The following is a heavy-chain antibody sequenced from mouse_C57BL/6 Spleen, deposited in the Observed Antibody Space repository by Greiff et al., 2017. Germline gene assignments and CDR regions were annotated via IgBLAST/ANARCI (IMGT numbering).Heavy chain of an antibody. V-gene: IGHV1-82*01. D-gene: IGHD2-5*01. CDR2: IYPGDGDT. J-gene: IGHJ2*01. Sequence: QVQLQQSGPELVKPGASVKISCKASGYAFSSSWMNWVKQRPGRGLGWIGRIYPGDGDTNYNGKFKGKATLTADKSSSTAYMQLSSLTSEDSAVYFCARSYSNYEEGFFDYWGQGTTLTVSS. CDR3: ARSYSNYEEGFFDY. CDR1: GYAFSSSW.